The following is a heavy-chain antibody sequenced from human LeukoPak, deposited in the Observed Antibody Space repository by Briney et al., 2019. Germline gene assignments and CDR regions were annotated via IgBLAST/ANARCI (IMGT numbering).Heavy chain of an antibody. Sequence: SETLSLTCTVSGDSISSSIYYWGWIRQPPGKGLEWIGSIYYSGSTYYNPSLKSRVTISVDTSKNQFSLKLSSVTAADTAVYYCARVGGIAAAARPPYYYYYMDVWGKGTTVTVSS. CDR3: ARVGGIAAAARPPYYYYYMDV. V-gene: IGHV4-39*01. CDR1: GDSISSSIYY. CDR2: IYYSGST. J-gene: IGHJ6*03. D-gene: IGHD6-13*01.